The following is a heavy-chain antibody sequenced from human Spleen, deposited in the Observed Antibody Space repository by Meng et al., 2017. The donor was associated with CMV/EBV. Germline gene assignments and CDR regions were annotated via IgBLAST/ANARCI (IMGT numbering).Heavy chain of an antibody. CDR1: GYTFTDYY. Sequence: ASVKVSCKASGYTFTDYYIHWVRQAPGQGLEWMGWVNPQSGGTNYAQKFQGRVTMTRDTSIGTAYMELTRLRSDDTAVYYCARDPYYTKYYYYGMDVWGQGTTVTVSS. V-gene: IGHV1-2*02. D-gene: IGHD2/OR15-2a*01. CDR2: VNPQSGGT. CDR3: ARDPYYTKYYYYGMDV. J-gene: IGHJ6*02.